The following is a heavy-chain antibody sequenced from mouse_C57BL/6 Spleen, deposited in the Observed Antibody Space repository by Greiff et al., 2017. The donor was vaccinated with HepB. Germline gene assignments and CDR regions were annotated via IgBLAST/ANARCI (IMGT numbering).Heavy chain of an antibody. CDR2: IYPGDGDT. CDR1: GYAFSSSW. Sequence: VQLQQSGPELVKPGASVKISCKASGYAFSSSWMNWVKQRPGKGLEWIGRIYPGDGDTNYNGKFKGKATLTADKSSSTAYMQLSSLTSEDSAVYFCARDGYYVAYWGQGTLVTVSA. V-gene: IGHV1-82*01. J-gene: IGHJ3*01. D-gene: IGHD2-3*01. CDR3: ARDGYYVAY.